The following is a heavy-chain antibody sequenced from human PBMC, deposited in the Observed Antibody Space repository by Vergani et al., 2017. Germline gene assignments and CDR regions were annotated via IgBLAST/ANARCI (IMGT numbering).Heavy chain of an antibody. CDR3: ATWGIKRYYDSSGYYAG. CDR2: IYYSGST. CDR1: GGSISSSSNY. Sequence: QLQLQESGPGLVKPSETLSLTCTVSGGSISSSSNYWGWLRQPPGKGLEWIGSIYYSGSTYYNPSLKSRFTISVDTSKNQFSLKLSSVTAADTAVYYCATWGIKRYYDSSGYYAGWGQGTLVTVSS. J-gene: IGHJ4*02. D-gene: IGHD3-22*01. V-gene: IGHV4-39*01.